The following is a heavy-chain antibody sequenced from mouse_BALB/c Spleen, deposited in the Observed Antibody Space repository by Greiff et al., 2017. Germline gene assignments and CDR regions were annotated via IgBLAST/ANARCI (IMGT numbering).Heavy chain of an antibody. Sequence: EVQLQQSGPGLVKPSQSLSLTCSVTGYSITSGYYWNWIRQFPGNKLEWMGYISYDGSNNYNPSLKNRISITRDTSKNQFFLKLNSVTTEDTATYYCAREDDGYAMDYWGQGTSVTVSS. CDR1: GYSITSGYY. V-gene: IGHV3-6*02. CDR3: AREDDGYAMDY. D-gene: IGHD2-3*01. J-gene: IGHJ4*01. CDR2: ISYDGSN.